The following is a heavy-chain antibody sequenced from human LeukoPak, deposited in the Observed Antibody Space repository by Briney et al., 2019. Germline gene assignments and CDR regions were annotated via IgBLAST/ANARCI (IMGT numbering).Heavy chain of an antibody. CDR2: INYSGST. V-gene: IGHV4-59*01. Sequence: PSETLPLTCTVSGGSISNYYWSWIRQPPGKGLEWIGYINYSGSTNYNPSLKSRVTISVDTSKNQFSLKLSSVTAADTAVYYCARGRVTPIWGQGTLVTVSS. J-gene: IGHJ4*02. CDR3: ARGRVTPI. D-gene: IGHD2-21*02. CDR1: GGSISNYY.